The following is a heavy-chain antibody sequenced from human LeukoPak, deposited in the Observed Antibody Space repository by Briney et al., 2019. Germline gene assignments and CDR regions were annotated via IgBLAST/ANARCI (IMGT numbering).Heavy chain of an antibody. V-gene: IGHV1-2*02. CDR3: ARRAYCGGDCFALYYYYYMDV. Sequence: GASVKVSCKASGYTFTGYYMHWVRQAPGQGLEWMGWINPNSGGTNYAQKFQGRVTMTRDTSIRTAYMELSRLRSDDTAVYYCARRAYCGGDCFALYYYYYMDVWGKGTTVTVSS. CDR1: GYTFTGYY. D-gene: IGHD2-21*02. J-gene: IGHJ6*03. CDR2: INPNSGGT.